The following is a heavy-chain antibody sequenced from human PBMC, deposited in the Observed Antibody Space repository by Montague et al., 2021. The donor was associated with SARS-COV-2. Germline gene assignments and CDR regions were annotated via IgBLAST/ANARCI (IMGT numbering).Heavy chain of an antibody. CDR3: ARELGVVVTAFPMMDV. D-gene: IGHD2-21*02. CDR2: IYSSGST. V-gene: IGHV3-66*01. J-gene: IGHJ6*02. CDR1: GFTVSSNY. Sequence: SLRLSCAASGFTVSSNYTTWVRQAPGKGLEWISVIYSSGSTFYADSVKGRFTISGDNSKNTLYLQMNSLRAEDTAVYYCARELGVVVTAFPMMDVWGQGTTVTVSS.